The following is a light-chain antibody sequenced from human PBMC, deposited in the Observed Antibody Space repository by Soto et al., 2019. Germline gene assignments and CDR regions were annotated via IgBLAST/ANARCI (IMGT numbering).Light chain of an antibody. CDR2: GNN. Sequence: QAVVTQPPSVSGAPGQRVTISCTGSSANIGAGRDVHWYQQLPGTAPRLLIYGNNNRPSGVPDRFSASKSGTSASLAITGLQAEDEADFYCQSFDSSLRAYVFGTGTKLTVL. CDR1: SANIGAGRD. J-gene: IGLJ1*01. CDR3: QSFDSSLRAYV. V-gene: IGLV1-40*01.